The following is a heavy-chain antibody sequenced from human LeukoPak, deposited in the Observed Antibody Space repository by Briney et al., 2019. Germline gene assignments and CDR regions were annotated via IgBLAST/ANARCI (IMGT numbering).Heavy chain of an antibody. CDR3: AKDNKPLYSNYRGVGDY. D-gene: IGHD4-11*01. J-gene: IGHJ4*02. CDR1: GFTFSSYA. CDR2: IRYDGSNK. Sequence: GGSLRLSCAASGFTFSSYAMHWVRQAPGKGLEWVAFIRYDGSNKYYADSVKGRFTISRDNSKNTLYLQMNSLRAEDTAVYYCAKDNKPLYSNYRGVGDYWGQGTLVTVSS. V-gene: IGHV3-30*02.